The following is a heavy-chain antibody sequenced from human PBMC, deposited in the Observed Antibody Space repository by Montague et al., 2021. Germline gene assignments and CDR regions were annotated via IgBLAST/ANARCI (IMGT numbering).Heavy chain of an antibody. CDR2: IYYSGSAGGTT. CDR1: GGSISSFY. CDR3: ARGRGNSYVSFDS. V-gene: IGHV4-59*13. D-gene: IGHD5-18*01. Sequence: SETLSLTCTVSGGSISSFYWSWIRQPPEKGLELIAYIYYSGSAGGTTNYNPSLKSRVTIPVDSSKNQLSLQLTSVTTADTAVYHCARGRGNSYVSFDSWGQGTLISVSS. J-gene: IGHJ4*02.